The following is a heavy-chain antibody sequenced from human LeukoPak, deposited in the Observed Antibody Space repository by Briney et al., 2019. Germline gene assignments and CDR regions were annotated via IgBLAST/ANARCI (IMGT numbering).Heavy chain of an antibody. CDR3: AKVKGIAVWSPFSDY. J-gene: IGHJ4*02. CDR2: ISGSGGST. CDR1: GFTFTTYA. V-gene: IGHV3-23*01. D-gene: IGHD6-19*01. Sequence: PGGSLRLSCAASGFTFTTYAMNWVRQAPGKGLEWVSAISGSGGSTYYADSVKGRFTISRDNSKNTLYLQMNSLRAEDTAVYYCAKVKGIAVWSPFSDYWGQGTLVTVSS.